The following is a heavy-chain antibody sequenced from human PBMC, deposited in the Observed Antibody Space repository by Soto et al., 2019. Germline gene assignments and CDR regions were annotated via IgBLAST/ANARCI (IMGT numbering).Heavy chain of an antibody. V-gene: IGHV1-58*01. J-gene: IGHJ3*02. CDR1: GFTFTSSA. Sequence: SVKVSCKXSGFTFTSSAVQWVRQARGQRLEWIGWIVVGSGNTNYAQKFQERVTITRDMSTSTAYMELSSLRSEDTAVYYCAARLVGAALNPFDAFDIWGQGTMVTVSS. CDR2: IVVGSGNT. CDR3: AARLVGAALNPFDAFDI. D-gene: IGHD2-15*01.